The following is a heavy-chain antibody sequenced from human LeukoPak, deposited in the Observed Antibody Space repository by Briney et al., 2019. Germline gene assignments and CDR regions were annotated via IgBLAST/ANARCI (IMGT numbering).Heavy chain of an antibody. CDR2: ICSGGST. V-gene: IGHV3-66*01. D-gene: IGHD3-10*02. CDR1: GFTVSSNY. Sequence: GGSLRLSCAASGFTVSSNYMSWVRQAPGKGLEWVSVICSGGSTYYADSVKGRFTISRDNSKNTLYLQMNSLRAEDTAVYYCARDWYYGRSWSFDYWGQGTLVTVSS. J-gene: IGHJ4*02. CDR3: ARDWYYGRSWSFDY.